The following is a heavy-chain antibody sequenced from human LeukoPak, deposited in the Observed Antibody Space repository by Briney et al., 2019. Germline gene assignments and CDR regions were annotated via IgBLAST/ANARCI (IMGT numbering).Heavy chain of an antibody. CDR1: GFTFSSYS. CDR2: ISSSSSYI. D-gene: IGHD6-13*01. Sequence: GGSLRLSCAASGFTFSSYSMNWVRQAPGKGLEWVSSISSSSSYIYYADSVKGRFTISRDNAKNSLYLQMNSLRAEDTAVYYCARGRSTVAAAGTNLNLDYWGQGTLVTVSS. CDR3: ARGRSTVAAAGTNLNLDY. J-gene: IGHJ4*02. V-gene: IGHV3-21*01.